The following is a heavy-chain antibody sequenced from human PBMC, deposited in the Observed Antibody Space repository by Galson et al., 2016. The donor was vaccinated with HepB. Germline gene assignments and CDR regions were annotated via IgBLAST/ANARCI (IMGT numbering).Heavy chain of an antibody. CDR3: AIGRDYMGRRGFDY. V-gene: IGHV1-2*06. CDR1: GYTFSGYY. Sequence: SVKVSCKASGYTFSGYYLHWVRQAPGQGLEWMGRINPNSGVANFAQKFQGRVTMTRDTSITTVYIELSSLTSDDTAVYSCAIGRDYMGRRGFDYWGQGTLVTVSA. J-gene: IGHJ4*02. D-gene: IGHD3-10*01. CDR2: INPNSGVA.